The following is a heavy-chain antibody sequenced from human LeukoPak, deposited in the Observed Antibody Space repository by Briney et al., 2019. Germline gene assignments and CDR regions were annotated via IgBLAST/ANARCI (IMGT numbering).Heavy chain of an antibody. CDR1: GYTFTSYD. D-gene: IGHD3-10*01. V-gene: IGHV1-8*01. J-gene: IGHJ4*02. CDR3: ARGWFGQLLQDY. CDR2: MNPSNGNT. Sequence: ASVKLSCKASGYTFTSYDINWVRQATGQGPEWMGWMNPSNGNTGYAQQFQGRVTMTRTTSTSTAYMELSSLRSDDTAVYYCARGWFGQLLQDYWGQGTLVTVSS.